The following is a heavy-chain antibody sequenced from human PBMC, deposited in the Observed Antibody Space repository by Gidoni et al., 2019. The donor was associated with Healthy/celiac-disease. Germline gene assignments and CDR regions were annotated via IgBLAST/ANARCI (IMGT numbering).Heavy chain of an antibody. Sequence: RSLRLSCSASGFTFSSYGMNWVRQAPGKGLEWVAVISYDGSNKYYADSVKGRFTISRDNSKNTLYLQMNSLRAEDTAVYYCAKDQQRWLQSTFDYWGQGTLVTVSS. CDR2: ISYDGSNK. CDR1: GFTFSSYG. D-gene: IGHD5-12*01. J-gene: IGHJ4*02. CDR3: AKDQQRWLQSTFDY. V-gene: IGHV3-30*18.